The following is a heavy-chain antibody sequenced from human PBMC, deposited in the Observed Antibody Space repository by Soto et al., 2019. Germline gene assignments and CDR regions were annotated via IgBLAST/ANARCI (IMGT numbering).Heavy chain of an antibody. V-gene: IGHV4-30-2*01. CDR2: THVSGDT. CDR3: ARSPFYGSKSHLDY. J-gene: IGHJ4*02. CDR1: GVSISDGGYS. D-gene: IGHD3-10*01. Sequence: QRQLQESGSGLVKPSQTLSLNCAVSGVSISDGGYSWSWIRQPPGKGLEWIGYTHVSGDTYYNPSLTGRVTLSVDRSRTQFPLHLRSMTAADTAVYYCARSPFYGSKSHLDYWGQGTLVSVSS.